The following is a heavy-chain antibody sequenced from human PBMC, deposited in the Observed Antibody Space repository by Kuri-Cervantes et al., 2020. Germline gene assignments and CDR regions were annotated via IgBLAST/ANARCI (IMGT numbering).Heavy chain of an antibody. V-gene: IGHV1-2*02. D-gene: IGHD2-2*01. CDR1: AYTFTGYY. J-gene: IGHJ3*02. Sequence: ASVKVSCKASAYTFTGYYVHWVRQAPGQGFEWMGWINPNSGGTNYAQKFQGRVTMTRDTSISTAYMELSRLRSDDTAVYYCAREVVPDPTTNAFDIWGQGTMVTVSS. CDR3: AREVVPDPTTNAFDI. CDR2: INPNSGGT.